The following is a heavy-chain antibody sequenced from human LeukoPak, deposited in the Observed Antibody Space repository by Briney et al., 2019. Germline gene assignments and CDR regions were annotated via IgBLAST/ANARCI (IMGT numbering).Heavy chain of an antibody. V-gene: IGHV4-39*07. CDR3: VYALLGNWFDP. Sequence: PSETLSLTCTVSGGSISRSSYYWGWIRQPPGKGLEWIGSIYYSGSTYYNPSLKSRVTISVDTSKNQFSLKLSSVTAADTAVYYCVYALLGNWFDPWGQGTLVTVSS. CDR1: GGSISRSSYY. CDR2: IYYSGST. D-gene: IGHD2-8*01. J-gene: IGHJ5*02.